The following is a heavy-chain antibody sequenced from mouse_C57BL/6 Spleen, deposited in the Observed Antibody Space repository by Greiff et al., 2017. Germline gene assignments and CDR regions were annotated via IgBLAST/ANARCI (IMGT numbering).Heavy chain of an antibody. CDR1: GYTFTSYW. J-gene: IGHJ3*01. CDR2: IDPSYSYT. D-gene: IGHD2-5*01. CDR3: ARNYYSNMAWFAY. Sequence: QVQLQQPGAELVRPGTSVKLSCKASGYTFTSYWMHWVKQRPGQGLEWIGVIDPSYSYTNYNQKFKGKATLTVDTSSSTAYMQLSSLTSEDSAVYYSARNYYSNMAWFAYWGQGALVTVSA. V-gene: IGHV1-59*01.